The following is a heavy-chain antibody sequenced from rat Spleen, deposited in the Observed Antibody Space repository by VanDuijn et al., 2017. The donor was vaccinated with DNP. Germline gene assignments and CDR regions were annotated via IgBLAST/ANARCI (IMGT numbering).Heavy chain of an antibody. D-gene: IGHD4-2*01. CDR2: INSAGTT. Sequence: EVQLQESGPGLVKPSQSLSLTCSVTGYSITSSYRWNWIRKFPGNKLDWMGYINSAGTTNYNPSLKSRISITRDTSKNQFFLQVNSVTTEDTATYYCASGGAGIWFAYWGQGTLVTVSS. J-gene: IGHJ3*01. CDR1: GYSITSSYR. V-gene: IGHV3-3*01. CDR3: ASGGAGIWFAY.